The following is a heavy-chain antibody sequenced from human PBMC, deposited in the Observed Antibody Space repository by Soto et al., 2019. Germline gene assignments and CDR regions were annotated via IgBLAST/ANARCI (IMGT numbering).Heavy chain of an antibody. J-gene: IGHJ4*02. Sequence: ASVKVSCKASGYTFTGYYIHWVRQAPGQRLEWMGWINANNGNTKYSQKFQGRVTITRDTSASTAYMELSSLRSEDTAVYYCARAVAVAADFDYWGQGTLVT. D-gene: IGHD6-19*01. CDR2: INANNGNT. CDR3: ARAVAVAADFDY. V-gene: IGHV1-3*01. CDR1: GYTFTGYY.